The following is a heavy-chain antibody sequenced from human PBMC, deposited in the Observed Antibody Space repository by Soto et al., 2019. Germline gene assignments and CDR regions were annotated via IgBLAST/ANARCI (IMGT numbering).Heavy chain of an antibody. J-gene: IGHJ4*02. CDR3: AREGVVVVAAKHRVFDY. Sequence: EVQLVESGRGLVQPGGSLRLSCAASGFTFSSYWMSWVRQAPGKGLEWVANIKQDGSEKYYVDSVKGRFTISRDNAKNSLYLQMNSLRAEDTAVYYCAREGVVVVAAKHRVFDYWGQGTLVTVSS. CDR2: IKQDGSEK. CDR1: GFTFSSYW. V-gene: IGHV3-7*03. D-gene: IGHD2-15*01.